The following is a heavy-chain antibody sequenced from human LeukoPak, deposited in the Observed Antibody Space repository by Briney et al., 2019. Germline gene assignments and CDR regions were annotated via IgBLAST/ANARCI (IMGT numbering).Heavy chain of an antibody. V-gene: IGHV4-59*11. J-gene: IGHJ4*02. CDR3: ARVAAGTDFDY. Sequence: PSETLSLTCTVSGGSISSHYWSWIRQPPGKGLEWIGYIYYSGSTNYNPSLKSRVTISVDTSKNQFSLKLSSVTAADTAVYYCARVAAGTDFDYWGQGTLVTVSS. D-gene: IGHD6-13*01. CDR2: IYYSGST. CDR1: GGSISSHY.